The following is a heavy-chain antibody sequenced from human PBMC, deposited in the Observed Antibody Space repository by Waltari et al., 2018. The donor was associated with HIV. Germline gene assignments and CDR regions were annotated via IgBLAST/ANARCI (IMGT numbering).Heavy chain of an antibody. CDR1: GFTFSTYD. D-gene: IGHD3-10*01. CDR3: VKDTALIRGVIHFYGMDV. Sequence: EVQLLESGGGFVQPGGSLRLACAASGFTFSTYDMTWVRQAPGKGLEWVSLISGSGDKPYYADSLKGRFTTSRDNSENTLYLQMNSLRSEDTAIYYCVKDTALIRGVIHFYGMDVWGQGIPVVVS. J-gene: IGHJ6*02. V-gene: IGHV3-23*01. CDR2: ISGSGDKP.